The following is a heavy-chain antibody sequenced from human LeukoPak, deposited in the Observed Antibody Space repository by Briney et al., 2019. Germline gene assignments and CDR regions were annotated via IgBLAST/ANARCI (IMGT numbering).Heavy chain of an antibody. CDR1: GFTFSDYY. CDR3: ARGFDY. V-gene: IGHV3-11*01. Sequence: GGSLRLSCAASGFTFSDYYMNWIRQAPGKGLEWVSYISNSGSKIFYADSVKGRFTISRDNAKNSLYLQMNSLRAEGTAVYYCARGFDYWGQGTLVTVS. CDR2: ISNSGSKI. J-gene: IGHJ4*02.